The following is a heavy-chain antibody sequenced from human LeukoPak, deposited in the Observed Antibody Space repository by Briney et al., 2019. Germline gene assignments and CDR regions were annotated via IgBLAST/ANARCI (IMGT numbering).Heavy chain of an antibody. D-gene: IGHD3-22*01. CDR1: GFTFSSYS. CDR2: ISSSSSTI. Sequence: GGSLRLSCAASGFTFSSYSMNWVRQAPGKGLEWVSYISSSSSTIYYADSVKGRFTISRDNAKNTVYLQMNCLRAEDTAVYYCARAYYYDTSATPDYWGQGTLVTVSS. J-gene: IGHJ4*02. V-gene: IGHV3-48*04. CDR3: ARAYYYDTSATPDY.